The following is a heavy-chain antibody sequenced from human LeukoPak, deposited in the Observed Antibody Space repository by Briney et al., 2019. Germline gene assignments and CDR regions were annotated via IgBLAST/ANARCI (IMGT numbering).Heavy chain of an antibody. J-gene: IGHJ4*02. Sequence: GSLRLSCAASGFTFSSYAMSWVRQPPGKGLEWIGEINHSGSTNYNPSLKSRVTISVDTSKNQFSLKLSSVTAADTAVYYCARHVLTRWRYFDYWGQGTLVTVSS. V-gene: IGHV4-34*01. CDR2: INHSGST. CDR3: ARHVLTRWRYFDY. CDR1: GFTFSSYA. D-gene: IGHD4-11*01.